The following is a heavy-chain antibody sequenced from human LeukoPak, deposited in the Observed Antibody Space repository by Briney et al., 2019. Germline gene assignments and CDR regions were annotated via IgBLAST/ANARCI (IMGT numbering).Heavy chain of an antibody. CDR2: ISSSSSTI. Sequence: PGGSLRLSCAASGFTFSSYSMNWVRQAPGKGLEWVSYISSSSSTIYYADSVKGRFTISRDNAKNSLYLQMNSLRAEDTAVYYCARGQKYRSGYTVTELGSGYFDYWGQGPLVTVSS. CDR3: ARGQKYRSGYTVTELGSGYFDY. V-gene: IGHV3-48*01. D-gene: IGHD5-24*01. J-gene: IGHJ4*02. CDR1: GFTFSSYS.